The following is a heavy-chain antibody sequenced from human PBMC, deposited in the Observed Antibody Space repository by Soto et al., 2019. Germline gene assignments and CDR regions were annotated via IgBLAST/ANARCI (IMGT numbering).Heavy chain of an antibody. J-gene: IGHJ6*02. V-gene: IGHV3-33*01. CDR1: GFTFSSYG. CDR3: ARDFNLCMDV. CDR2: IWPDGSFK. Sequence: QVQLVESGGGVVQPGRSLRLSCASSGFTFSSYGMHWVRQAPGMGLEWVAVIWPDGSFKYYGDSVKGRFSISRDNSKNTVYLQMDSLRAEVTAVYYCARDFNLCMDVWGQGTTVTVSS.